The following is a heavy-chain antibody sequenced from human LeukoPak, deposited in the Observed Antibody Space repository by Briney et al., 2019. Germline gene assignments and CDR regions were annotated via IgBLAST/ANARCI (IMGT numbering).Heavy chain of an antibody. Sequence: GGSLRLSCAASGFTFDNYGINWVRQAPGKGLEWVSRIHWNGGRTGYADSVKGRFTISRDNAKNSLYLQMNSLRAEDTAVYYCARDGDWSAFDIWGQGTMVTVSS. D-gene: IGHD2-21*01. V-gene: IGHV3-20*04. CDR3: ARDGDWSAFDI. CDR1: GFTFDNYG. CDR2: IHWNGGRT. J-gene: IGHJ3*02.